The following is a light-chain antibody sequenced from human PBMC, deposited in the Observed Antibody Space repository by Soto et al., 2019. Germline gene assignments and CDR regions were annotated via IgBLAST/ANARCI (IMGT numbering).Light chain of an antibody. V-gene: IGKV3-20*01. CDR3: QQYGSSPPWT. CDR2: SAS. CDR1: QSVTSSY. Sequence: EIVLTQSPGTLSLSPGERATLSCRASQSVTSSYLAWYQQKPGQAPRHLIYSASSRATGIPDRFSGSGSGTDFTLTISRLEPEDFAVYYCQQYGSSPPWTFGQGTKVEIK. J-gene: IGKJ1*01.